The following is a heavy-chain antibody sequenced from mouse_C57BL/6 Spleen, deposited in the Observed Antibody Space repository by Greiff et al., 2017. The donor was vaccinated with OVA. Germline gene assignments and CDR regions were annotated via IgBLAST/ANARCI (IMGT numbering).Heavy chain of an antibody. CDR3: ASGGSYEYFDY. CDR2: INPNNGGT. Sequence: EVQLQQSGPELVKPGASVKIPCKASGYTFTDYNMDWVKQSHGKSLEWIGDINPNNGGTIYNQKFKGKATLTVDKSSSTAYMELRSLTSEDTAVYYCASGGSYEYFDYWGQGTTLTVSS. CDR1: GYTFTDYN. D-gene: IGHD1-1*02. J-gene: IGHJ2*01. V-gene: IGHV1-18*01.